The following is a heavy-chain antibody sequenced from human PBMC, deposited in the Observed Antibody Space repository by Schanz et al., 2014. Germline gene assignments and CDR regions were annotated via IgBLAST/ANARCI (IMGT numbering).Heavy chain of an antibody. CDR1: GGTFVTFF. Sequence: QVHLVQSGAEVKEPGSSVKVSCKPSGGTFVTFFFTWVRQAPGQGPQWMGRISPLLGVANYAQEFQGRLTRTADTSTSTAYMELSSLRSEDTAVYYCATCSGGTCHAKPVLDNWGQGTLVTVSS. CDR2: ISPLLGVA. V-gene: IGHV1-69*04. D-gene: IGHD2-15*01. J-gene: IGHJ4*02. CDR3: ATCSGGTCHAKPVLDN.